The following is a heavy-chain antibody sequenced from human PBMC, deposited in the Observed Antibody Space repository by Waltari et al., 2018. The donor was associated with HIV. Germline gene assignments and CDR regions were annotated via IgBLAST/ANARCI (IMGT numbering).Heavy chain of an antibody. CDR1: GVSINSDDYS. J-gene: IGHJ4*02. CDR3: ARIGTLQYYFDY. D-gene: IGHD1-1*01. V-gene: IGHV4-30-4*08. CDR2: IYYGGST. Sequence: QVQLQESGPGLVKPSQTLSLTCIVSGVSINSDDYSWNWIRQPPGKGLEWIGSIYYGGSTYYNPSLKSRITVSVDRSKNQFALKLTSVTAADTAVYYCARIGTLQYYFDYWGQGTLVTVSS.